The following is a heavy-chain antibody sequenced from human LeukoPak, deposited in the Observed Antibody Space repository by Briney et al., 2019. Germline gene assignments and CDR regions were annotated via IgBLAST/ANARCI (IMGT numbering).Heavy chain of an antibody. D-gene: IGHD1-26*01. Sequence: PGGSLRLSCVASGFTFSHYWMSWVRQAPGKGPEWVANIKQDGSEKYYVDSVKGRFSISRDNAQNSLYLQMNSLRAEDTAMYYCARARWVNGMYYFDYWGQGTLVTVSS. J-gene: IGHJ4*02. CDR3: ARARWVNGMYYFDY. CDR2: IKQDGSEK. V-gene: IGHV3-7*01. CDR1: GFTFSHYW.